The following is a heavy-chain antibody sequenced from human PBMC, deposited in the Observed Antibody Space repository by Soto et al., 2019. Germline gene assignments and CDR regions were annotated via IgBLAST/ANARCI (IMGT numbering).Heavy chain of an antibody. CDR3: ARGGLGAYWFDP. CDR2: IKGDESAT. V-gene: IGHV3-74*01. Sequence: EVQLVESGGGLVQAGASLRLSCAASGFTFSTYWMHWVRQAPGKGLMWLSRIKGDESATNYADSVEGRFTISRDNAKNTVCLQVNSLRVEDTAVYYCARGGLGAYWFDPWGQGTLVTVSS. CDR1: GFTFSTYW. D-gene: IGHD3-16*01. J-gene: IGHJ5*02.